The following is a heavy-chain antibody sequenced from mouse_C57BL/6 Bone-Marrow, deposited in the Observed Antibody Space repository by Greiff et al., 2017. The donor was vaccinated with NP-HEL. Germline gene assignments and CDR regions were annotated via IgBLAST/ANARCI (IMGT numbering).Heavy chain of an antibody. CDR1: GYTFTSYG. V-gene: IGHV1-81*01. CDR3: ARFDYGNWFAY. J-gene: IGHJ3*01. D-gene: IGHD1-1*01. CDR2: IYPRSGNT. Sequence: VQLLQSGAELARPGASVKLSCKASGYTFTSYGISWVKQRTGQGLEWIGEIYPRSGNTYYNEKFKGKATLTADKSSSTAYMELRSLTSEDSAVYFCARFDYGNWFAYWGQGTLVTVSA.